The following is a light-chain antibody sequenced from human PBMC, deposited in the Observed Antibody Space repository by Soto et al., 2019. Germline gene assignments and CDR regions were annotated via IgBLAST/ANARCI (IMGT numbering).Light chain of an antibody. CDR2: ETS. Sequence: DTQMTQSPPTLSASVGDRVTITCRASESIEKWLAWYQRKPGTAPKLLIYETSSLESGVPSRFSGSRSGTEFTLSISSLQPDDFATYYCQQYNSYPWTFGQGTKVEMK. CDR3: QQYNSYPWT. J-gene: IGKJ1*01. CDR1: ESIEKW. V-gene: IGKV1-5*03.